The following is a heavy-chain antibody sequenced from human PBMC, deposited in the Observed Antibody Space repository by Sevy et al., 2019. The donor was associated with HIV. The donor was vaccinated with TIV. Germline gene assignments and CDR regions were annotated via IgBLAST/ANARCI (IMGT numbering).Heavy chain of an antibody. CDR2: MNPNNGNT. V-gene: IGHV1-8*01. CDR1: GYSFTNFD. D-gene: IGHD3-3*01. CDR3: ARARLDYEFWSGSYFSRAPWGYKYYAMDV. J-gene: IGHJ6*02. Sequence: ASVKVSCKAAGYSFTNFDINWVRQATGQGLEWMGWMNPNNGNTHYAQRFQGRVTMTRSSSANTAYMELSSLTSEDTAIFLCARARLDYEFWSGSYFSRAPWGYKYYAMDVWGQGTTVTVSS.